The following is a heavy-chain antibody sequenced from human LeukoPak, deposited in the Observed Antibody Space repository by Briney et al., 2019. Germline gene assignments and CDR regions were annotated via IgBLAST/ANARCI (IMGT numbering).Heavy chain of an antibody. CDR1: GGSFSGYY. Sequence: SETLSLTCAVYGGSFSGYYWSWIRQPPGKGLEWIGEINHSGSTNYNPSLKSRVTISVDTSKNQFSLKLSSVTAADTAVYYCARAPSGYWGQGTLVTVSS. CDR3: ARAPSGY. CDR2: INHSGST. J-gene: IGHJ4*02. V-gene: IGHV4-34*01. D-gene: IGHD3-10*01.